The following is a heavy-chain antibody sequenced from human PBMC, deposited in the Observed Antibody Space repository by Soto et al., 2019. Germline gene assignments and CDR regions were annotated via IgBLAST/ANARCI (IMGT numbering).Heavy chain of an antibody. D-gene: IGHD2-15*01. Sequence: QVQLVESGGGVVQPGRSLRLSCAASGFTFASYGIHWVRQAPGKGLEWVAVISYDGSNIYYAASVRGRFTISRDESKKSVYLKMNSLSPEDTALYYWTKDVNDCSDYYDYVRDVWGPGTTGTVSS. J-gene: IGHJ6*02. CDR1: GFTFASYG. CDR3: TKDVNDCSDYYDYVRDV. CDR2: ISYDGSNI. V-gene: IGHV3-30*18.